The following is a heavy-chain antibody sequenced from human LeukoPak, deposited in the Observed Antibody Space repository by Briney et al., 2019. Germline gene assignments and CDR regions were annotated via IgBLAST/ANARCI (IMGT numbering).Heavy chain of an antibody. J-gene: IGHJ4*02. CDR3: ARDGWFGAY. CDR1: GGSISSSSYY. CDR2: IYYSGST. Sequence: SSETLSLTCTVSGGSISSSSYYWGWIRQPPGKGLEWIGSIYYSGSTYYNPSLKSRVTISVDTSKNQFSLKLSSVTAADTAVYYCARDGWFGAYWGQGTLVTVSS. V-gene: IGHV4-39*02. D-gene: IGHD3-10*01.